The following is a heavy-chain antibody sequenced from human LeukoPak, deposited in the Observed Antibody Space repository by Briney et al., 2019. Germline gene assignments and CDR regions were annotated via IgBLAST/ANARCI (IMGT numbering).Heavy chain of an antibody. CDR3: ARQPGLAVAGRFDY. V-gene: IGHV3-23*01. CDR1: GFTFSRYA. CDR2: ISGSGDTI. Sequence: GGSLRLSCAASGFTFSRYAMSWVRQAPGKGLEWVSAISGSGDTIYYADSVKGRFTISRDNSKNTLYLQMNSLRVEDTAVYYCARQPGLAVAGRFDYWGQGTPLTVSS. D-gene: IGHD6-19*01. J-gene: IGHJ4*02.